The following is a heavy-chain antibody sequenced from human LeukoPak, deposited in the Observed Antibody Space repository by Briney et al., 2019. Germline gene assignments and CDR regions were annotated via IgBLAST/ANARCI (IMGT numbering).Heavy chain of an antibody. V-gene: IGHV3-48*04. CDR3: ARDSPKWELPFDY. D-gene: IGHD1-26*01. J-gene: IGHJ4*02. Sequence: GGSLRLSCAASGFTFSSYSMNWVRQAPGKGLEWVSYISSSSSTIYYADSVKGRFTISRDNAKNTLYLQMNSLRVEDTAVYYCARDSPKWELPFDYWGQGTLVTVSS. CDR1: GFTFSSYS. CDR2: ISSSSSTI.